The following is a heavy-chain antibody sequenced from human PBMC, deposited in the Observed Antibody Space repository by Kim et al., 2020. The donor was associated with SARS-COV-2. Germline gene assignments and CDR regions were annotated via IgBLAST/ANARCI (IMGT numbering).Heavy chain of an antibody. CDR1: GFTVSSNY. CDR2: IYSGGST. J-gene: IGHJ4*02. Sequence: GGSLRLSCAASGFTVSSNYMSWVRQAPGKGLEWVSVIYSGGSTYYADSVKGRFTISRDNSKNTLYLQMNSLRAEDTAVYYCARDYIPARGDILTGWGQGTLVTVSS. D-gene: IGHD3-9*01. CDR3: ARDYIPARGDILTG. V-gene: IGHV3-66*02.